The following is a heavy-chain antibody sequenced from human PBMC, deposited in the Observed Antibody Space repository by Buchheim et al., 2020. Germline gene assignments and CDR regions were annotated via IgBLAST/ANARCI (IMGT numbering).Heavy chain of an antibody. CDR2: INPSGGST. CDR3: ARDPAYCGGDCYSNYFDY. CDR1: GYTFTSXY. D-gene: IGHD2-21*02. V-gene: IGHV1-46*01. Sequence: QVQLVQSGAEVKKPGASVKVSCKASGYTFTSXYMHWVRQAPGQGLEWMGIINPSGGSTSYAQKFQGRVXMTRDTAQGTVYMELSSLRSEDTAVYYCARDPAYCGGDCYSNYFDYWGQGTL. J-gene: IGHJ4*02.